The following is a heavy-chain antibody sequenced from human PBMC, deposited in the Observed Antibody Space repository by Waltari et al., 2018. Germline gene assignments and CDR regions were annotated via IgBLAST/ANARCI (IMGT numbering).Heavy chain of an antibody. CDR3: ARDRLTPSSPGDNFDH. Sequence: EVQLVESVGGLVQPGGSLRLSCSASGFTFSNFWMHWVRHSPGKGRMWDLTIKGDGQSITDADSGKGRFTSSRDNAKSTLYLQMNSLRVEDTGLYYCARDRLTPSSPGDNFDHWGQGTLVTVSP. CDR2: IKGDGQSI. V-gene: IGHV3-74*01. D-gene: IGHD6-6*01. CDR1: GFTFSNFW. J-gene: IGHJ4*02.